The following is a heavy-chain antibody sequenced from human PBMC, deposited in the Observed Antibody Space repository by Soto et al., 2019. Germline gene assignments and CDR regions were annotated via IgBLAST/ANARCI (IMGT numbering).Heavy chain of an antibody. CDR1: GFTFSSYA. CDR2: ISYDGSNK. V-gene: IGHV3-30-3*01. D-gene: IGHD1-7*01. CDR3: AREVQTGTTEGYGMDV. Sequence: PVGSLRLSCAASGFTFSSYAMHWVRQAPGKGLEWVAVISYDGSNKYYADSVKGRFTISRDNSKNTLYLQMNSLRAEDTAVYYCAREVQTGTTEGYGMDVWGQGTTVTVSS. J-gene: IGHJ6*02.